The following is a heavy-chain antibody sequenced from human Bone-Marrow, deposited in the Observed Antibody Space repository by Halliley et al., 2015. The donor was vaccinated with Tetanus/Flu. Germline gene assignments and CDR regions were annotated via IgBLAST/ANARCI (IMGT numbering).Heavy chain of an antibody. D-gene: IGHD5-18*01. J-gene: IGHJ4*02. V-gene: IGHV3-74*01. CDR2: IKGVGSIT. CDR3: VRGGISLGSGYLFDC. Sequence: SRIKGVGSITPYADSVMGRFPISRDNAKNTLYLQMNSLRAEDSAVYYCVRGGISLGSGYLFDCWGQGTLVTVST.